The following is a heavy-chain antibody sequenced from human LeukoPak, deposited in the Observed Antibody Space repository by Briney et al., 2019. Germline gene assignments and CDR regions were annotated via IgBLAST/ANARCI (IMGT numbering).Heavy chain of an antibody. Sequence: PSQTLSLTCTVSGGSISSGDYYWSWIRQPPGKGLEWIGYIYYSGSTYYNPSLKSRVTISVDTSKNQFSLKLSSVTAADTAVYYCARGLYGGNWGAFDYWGQGTLVTVSS. CDR1: GGSISSGDYY. CDR2: IYYSGST. V-gene: IGHV4-30-4*01. J-gene: IGHJ4*02. D-gene: IGHD4-23*01. CDR3: ARGLYGGNWGAFDY.